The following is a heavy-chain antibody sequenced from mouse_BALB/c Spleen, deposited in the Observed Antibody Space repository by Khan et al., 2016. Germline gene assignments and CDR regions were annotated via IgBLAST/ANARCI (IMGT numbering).Heavy chain of an antibody. CDR1: GFTFNTYA. CDR3: VRQRLLTPYWYFDV. J-gene: IGHJ1*01. Sequence: EMQLQESGGGLVQPKGSLKLSCAASGFTFNTYAMNWVRQAPGKGLEWVAHIRSKSNNYATYYADSVKDRFTISRDDSQSMLYLQMNNLKTEDTAMYYCVRQRLLTPYWYFDVWGAGTTVTVSS. CDR2: IRSKSNNYAT. D-gene: IGHD2-3*01. V-gene: IGHV10-1*02.